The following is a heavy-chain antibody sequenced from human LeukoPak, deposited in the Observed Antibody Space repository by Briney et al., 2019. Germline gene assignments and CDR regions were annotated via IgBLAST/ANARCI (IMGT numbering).Heavy chain of an antibody. J-gene: IGHJ4*02. D-gene: IGHD5-12*01. Sequence: SETLSLTCTVSGGSISSSSYYWGWIRQPPGKGLEWIGSIYYSGSTYYNPSLKSRVTISVDTSKNQFSLKLSSVTAADTAVYYCARSPNSGYDPFDYWGQGTLVTASS. CDR2: IYYSGST. CDR3: ARSPNSGYDPFDY. CDR1: GGSISSSSYY. V-gene: IGHV4-39*01.